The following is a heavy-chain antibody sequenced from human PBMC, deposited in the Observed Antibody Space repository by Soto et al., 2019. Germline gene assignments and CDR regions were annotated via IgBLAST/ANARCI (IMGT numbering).Heavy chain of an antibody. J-gene: IGHJ5*02. Sequence: GASVKVSCKASENTFSTYLVHWVRQVHGQGLEWMGWHNGYNGQTEYSQKFQGRVTITRDTSAKTAYLELRSLTSEDTAVYYCAGPYDRAGIGTWGQGTLVTVSS. V-gene: IGHV1-3*01. CDR1: ENTFSTYL. CDR2: HNGYNGQT. CDR3: AGPYDRAGIGT. D-gene: IGHD3-3*02.